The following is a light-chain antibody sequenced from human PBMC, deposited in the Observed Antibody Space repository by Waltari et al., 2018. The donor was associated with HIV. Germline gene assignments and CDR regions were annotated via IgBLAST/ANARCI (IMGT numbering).Light chain of an antibody. CDR3: CSHAGNFIFV. J-gene: IGLJ1*01. Sequence: QSALTQPHSVSGSPGQSLTISCTGTSSYVDPFVSWYQQHPGKAPKVTIYDVNKRPSGVPDRFSGAKSGNTASLTISGLQAEDEADYPCCSHAGNFIFVFGTGTKVTVL. CDR2: DVN. CDR1: SSYVDPF. V-gene: IGLV2-11*01.